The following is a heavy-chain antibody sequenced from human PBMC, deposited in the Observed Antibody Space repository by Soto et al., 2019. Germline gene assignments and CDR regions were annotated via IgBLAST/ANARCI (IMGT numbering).Heavy chain of an antibody. CDR2: ISSSSSYI. CDR1: GFTFSSYS. Sequence: GGSLRLSCAASGFTFSSYSMNWVRQAPGKGLEWVSSISSSSSYIYYADSVKGRFTISRDNAKNSLYLQMNSLRAEDTALYYCARDLKGIGRSSGFDYWGQGTLVTVSS. D-gene: IGHD2-21*01. V-gene: IGHV3-21*01. J-gene: IGHJ4*02. CDR3: ARDLKGIGRSSGFDY.